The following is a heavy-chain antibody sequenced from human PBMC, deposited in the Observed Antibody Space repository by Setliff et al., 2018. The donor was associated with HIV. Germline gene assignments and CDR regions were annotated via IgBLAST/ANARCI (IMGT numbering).Heavy chain of an antibody. D-gene: IGHD3-22*01. CDR2: IYNGGIT. J-gene: IGHJ1*01. CDR1: GDSITNDY. Sequence: SETLSLTCTVSGDSITNDYWTWIRQPPGKGLEWVGYIYNGGITSYNPSLKSRVTISADASKNQFSLKLSSVTAADTAVYYCARGDRSGYYDGDFQHWGQGTLVTVSS. V-gene: IGHV4-59*01. CDR3: ARGDRSGYYDGDFQH.